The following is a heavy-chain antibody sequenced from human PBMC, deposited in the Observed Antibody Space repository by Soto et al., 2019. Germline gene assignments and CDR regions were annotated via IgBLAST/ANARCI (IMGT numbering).Heavy chain of an antibody. V-gene: IGHV1-69*12. CDR3: ARDWSLAAAAQEGLDY. D-gene: IGHD6-13*01. CDR2: IIPTFGTA. J-gene: IGHJ4*02. CDR1: GGTFSSYA. Sequence: QVQLVQSGAEVKKPGSSVKVSCKASGGTFSSYAISWVRQAPGQGLEWMGGIIPTFGTANYAQKFQGRVTITANESTSTAYMELSSLRSEDTAVYYCARDWSLAAAAQEGLDYWGQGTLVTVSS.